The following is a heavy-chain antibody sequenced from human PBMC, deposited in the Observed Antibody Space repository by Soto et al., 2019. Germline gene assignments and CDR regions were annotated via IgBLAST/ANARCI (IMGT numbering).Heavy chain of an antibody. J-gene: IGHJ5*02. D-gene: IGHD3-10*01. V-gene: IGHV3-11*05. CDR1: GFTFSDYY. CDR2: ISSSSSYT. CDR3: ARDHYGPGWFDP. Sequence: PWGSLRLSCSSSGFTFSDYYMSLICQAPGKGLEWVSYISSSSSYTNYADSVKGRFTISRDNAKNSLYLQMNSLRAEDMAVYYCARDHYGPGWFDPWGQGTLVTVSS.